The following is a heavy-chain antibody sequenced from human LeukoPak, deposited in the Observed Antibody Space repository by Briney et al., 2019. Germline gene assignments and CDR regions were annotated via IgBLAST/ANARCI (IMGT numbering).Heavy chain of an antibody. Sequence: GGSLRLSCAASGFTFSSYAMSWVRQAPGKGLEWVSAISGSGGSTSYADSVKGRFTISRDNAKNSLYLQMNSLRAEDTAVYYCARDRGLVVIKNDYFDYWGQGTLVTVSS. CDR3: ARDRGLVVIKNDYFDY. V-gene: IGHV3-23*01. CDR1: GFTFSSYA. CDR2: ISGSGGST. J-gene: IGHJ4*02. D-gene: IGHD3-22*01.